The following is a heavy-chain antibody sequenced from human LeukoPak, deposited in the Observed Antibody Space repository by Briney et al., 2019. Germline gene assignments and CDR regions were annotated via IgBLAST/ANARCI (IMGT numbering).Heavy chain of an antibody. CDR2: ISYDGSNK. D-gene: IGHD3-22*01. CDR1: GFTFSSYA. Sequence: GGSLRLSCAASGFTFSSYAMHWVRQAPGEGLEWVAVISYDGSNKYYADSVKGRFTISRDNSKNTLYLQMNSLRAEDTAVYYCARGNYYYDSRPETQYYFDYWGQGTLVTVSS. J-gene: IGHJ4*02. CDR3: ARGNYYYDSRPETQYYFDY. V-gene: IGHV3-30-3*01.